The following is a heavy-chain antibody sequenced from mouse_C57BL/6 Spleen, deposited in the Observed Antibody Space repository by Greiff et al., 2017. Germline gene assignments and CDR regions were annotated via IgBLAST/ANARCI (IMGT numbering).Heavy chain of an antibody. CDR3: ARDRWWGLVYYAMDY. Sequence: EVHLVESGGGLVKPGGSLKLSCAASGFTFSSYAMSWVRQTPEKRLEWVATISDGGSYTYYPDNVKGRFTISRDNAKNNLYLQMSHLKSEDTAMYYCARDRWWGLVYYAMDYWGQGTSVTVSS. CDR2: ISDGGSYT. CDR1: GFTFSSYA. J-gene: IGHJ4*01. V-gene: IGHV5-4*01. D-gene: IGHD1-1*02.